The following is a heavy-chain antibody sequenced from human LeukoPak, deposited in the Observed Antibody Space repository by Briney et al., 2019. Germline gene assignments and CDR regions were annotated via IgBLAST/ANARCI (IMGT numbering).Heavy chain of an antibody. D-gene: IGHD3-22*01. Sequence: SETLSLTCTVSGGSISSYCWSWIRQPPGKGLEWIGYVCYSGSTNYNPSLKSRVTISVDTSKNQFSLKLSSVTAEDTAVYYCARVHHYFDIAFDYWGQGTLVTVSS. CDR3: ARVHHYFDIAFDY. CDR1: GGSISSYC. CDR2: VCYSGST. J-gene: IGHJ4*02. V-gene: IGHV4-59*01.